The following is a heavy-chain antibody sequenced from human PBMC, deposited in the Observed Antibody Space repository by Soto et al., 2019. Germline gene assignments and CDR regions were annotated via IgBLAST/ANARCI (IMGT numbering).Heavy chain of an antibody. D-gene: IGHD2-15*01. CDR3: ASEDCRNTNCLKGFDY. Sequence: ASVKVSCKTSGYTFTDYYMHWGRQASGQGFEWVGGINPTSGGAKCVPQLQGGVTVTSDTSTSTAYMELNRMTSDDAAVYYCASEDCRNTNCLKGFDYWGQGTLVTAPQ. J-gene: IGHJ4*02. CDR2: INPTSGGA. CDR1: GYTFTDYY. V-gene: IGHV1-2*07.